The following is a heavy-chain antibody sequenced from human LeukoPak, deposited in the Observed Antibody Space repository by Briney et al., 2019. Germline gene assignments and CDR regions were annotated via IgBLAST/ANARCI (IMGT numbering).Heavy chain of an antibody. V-gene: IGHV4-59*02. J-gene: IGHJ5*02. CDR2: ISYSGSA. CDR1: GASVSSFY. D-gene: IGHD4-11*01. Sequence: SETLSLTCTVSGASVSSFYWSWIRQPPGKGLEWIGYISYSGSANYNPSLKTRVTISVDTSKNQFSLRLSSVTAADTAVYYCARDGGYSDYAAIWFDPWGQGTLVTVSS. CDR3: ARDGGYSDYAAIWFDP.